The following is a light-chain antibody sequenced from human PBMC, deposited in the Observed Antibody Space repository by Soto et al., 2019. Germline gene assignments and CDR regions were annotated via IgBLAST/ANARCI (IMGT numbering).Light chain of an antibody. J-gene: IGLJ1*01. CDR1: SSDVGGCKF. Sequence: QSALTQPPSASGSPGQSVTISCTGTSSDVGGCKFVSWYQQYPGKAPKLIIYQVSKRPSGVPDRFSGSKSGNTASLTVSGLQAEDDAAYYCSSCAGSNNPYVFGTGTKVTVL. CDR2: QVS. CDR3: SSCAGSNNPYV. V-gene: IGLV2-8*01.